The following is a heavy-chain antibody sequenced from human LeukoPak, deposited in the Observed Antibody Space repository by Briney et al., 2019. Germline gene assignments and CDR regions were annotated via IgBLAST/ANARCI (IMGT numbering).Heavy chain of an antibody. D-gene: IGHD3-22*01. CDR3: ATYDNSSGYYRDY. V-gene: IGHV1-18*01. CDR2: ISAYNGNT. J-gene: IGHJ4*02. Sequence: ASVKVSCKASGYTFTSYGISWVRQAPGQGLEWMGWISAYNGNTNYAQKLQGRVTMTTDTSTSTAYKELRSLRSDDTAVYYCATYDNSSGYYRDYWGQGTLVTVSS. CDR1: GYTFTSYG.